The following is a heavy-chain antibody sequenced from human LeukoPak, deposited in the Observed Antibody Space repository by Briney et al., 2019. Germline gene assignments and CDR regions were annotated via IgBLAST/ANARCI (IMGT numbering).Heavy chain of an antibody. CDR2: INPSGGST. CDR1: GYTFTGYY. D-gene: IGHD5-18*01. Sequence: ASVKVSCKASGYTFTGYYMHWVRQAPGQGLEWMGIINPSGGSTSYAQKFQGRVTITADKSTSTAYMELSSLRSEDTAVYYCARDVDTAMAGDYWGQGTLVTVSS. CDR3: ARDVDTAMAGDY. V-gene: IGHV1-46*01. J-gene: IGHJ4*02.